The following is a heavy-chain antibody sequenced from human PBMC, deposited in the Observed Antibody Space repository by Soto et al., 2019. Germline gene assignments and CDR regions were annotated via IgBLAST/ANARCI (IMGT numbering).Heavy chain of an antibody. CDR2: LNSDGTSA. CDR1: GFTFSSNW. D-gene: IGHD6-19*01. V-gene: IGHV3-74*01. Sequence: EVQLVESGGGLVQPGGSLRLSCAGSGFTFSSNWMHWVRQDPGKGLVWVSRLNSDGTSASYADSVKGRFTISRDNAKNTLFLQMNSLTAEDTALYYCARGPSGWFGFDYWGQGTLLTVSS. J-gene: IGHJ4*02. CDR3: ARGPSGWFGFDY.